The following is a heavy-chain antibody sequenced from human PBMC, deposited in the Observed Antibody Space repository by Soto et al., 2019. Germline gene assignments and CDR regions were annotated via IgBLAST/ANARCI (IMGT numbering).Heavy chain of an antibody. V-gene: IGHV1-18*01. CDR3: ATGYCRSPCCYAGGWFGP. Sequence: QVQLVQSGAEVKKPGASVKVSCKASDYTFTSYGINWVRQAPGQGLEWMGWISAYTGNTNYEQNLQGRVTMTTDTSTGPAHMELRSLTSDDSPVYYCATGYCRSPCCYAGGWFGPWGQGNLMTVPS. J-gene: IGHJ5*02. D-gene: IGHD2-2*01. CDR2: ISAYTGNT. CDR1: DYTFTSYG.